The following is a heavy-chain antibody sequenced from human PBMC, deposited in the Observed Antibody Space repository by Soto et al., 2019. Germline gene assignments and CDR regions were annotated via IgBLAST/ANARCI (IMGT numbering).Heavy chain of an antibody. Sequence: ETLSLTCAVSGYSIVSAYYWGWIQQPPGKGLEWIGNIYHSGSTYYNPSLKSRVTISVDTSKNQFSLKLSSVTAADTAVYYCARALYGDLAAYYYAMDVWGQGTTVTVSS. V-gene: IGHV4-38-2*01. CDR1: GYSIVSAYY. CDR3: ARALYGDLAAYYYAMDV. J-gene: IGHJ6*02. D-gene: IGHD4-17*01. CDR2: IYHSGST.